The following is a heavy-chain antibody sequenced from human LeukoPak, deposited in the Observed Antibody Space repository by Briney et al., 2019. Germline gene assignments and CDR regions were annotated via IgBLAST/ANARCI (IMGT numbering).Heavy chain of an antibody. CDR1: GYTFTGYY. D-gene: IGHD3-22*01. Sequence: ASVKVSCKASGYTFTGYYMHWVRQAPGQGLEWMGWINPNSGGTNYAQKFQGRVTMTRDTSISTAYMELSRLRSDDTAVYYCARDGRSSGYYSIFDYWGQGTLVTVSS. CDR3: ARDGRSSGYYSIFDY. V-gene: IGHV1-2*02. CDR2: INPNSGGT. J-gene: IGHJ4*02.